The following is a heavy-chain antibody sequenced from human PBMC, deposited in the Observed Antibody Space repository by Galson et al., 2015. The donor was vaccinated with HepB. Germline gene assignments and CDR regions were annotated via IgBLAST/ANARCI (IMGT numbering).Heavy chain of an antibody. J-gene: IGHJ3*02. CDR3: ARITMIVVPSGAFDI. Sequence: SLRLSCAVSGVTFSNYAMSWVRQAPGKGLEWVSVIYTGGSTYYADSVKGRFTISRDNSKNTLYLQMNSLRAEDTAVYYCARITMIVVPSGAFDIWGQGTMVAVSS. CDR1: GVTFSNYA. D-gene: IGHD3-22*01. V-gene: IGHV3-66*02. CDR2: IYTGGST.